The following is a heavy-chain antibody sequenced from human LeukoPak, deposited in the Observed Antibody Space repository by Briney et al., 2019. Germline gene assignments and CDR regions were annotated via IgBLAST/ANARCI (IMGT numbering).Heavy chain of an antibody. J-gene: IGHJ4*02. D-gene: IGHD3-22*01. V-gene: IGHV4-59*01. CDR3: ARGGWNKFDY. CDR1: GGSISSYY. CDR2: IYYSGST. Sequence: SETLSLTCIVSGGSISSYYWSWIRQPPGKGLEWIGYIYYSGSTNYNPSLKSRVTISVDTSKNQFSLKLSSVTAADTAVYYCARGGWNKFDYWAREPWSPPPQ.